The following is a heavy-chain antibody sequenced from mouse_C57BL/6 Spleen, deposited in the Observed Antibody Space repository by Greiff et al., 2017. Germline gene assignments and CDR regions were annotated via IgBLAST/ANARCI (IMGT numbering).Heavy chain of an antibody. V-gene: IGHV1-5*01. D-gene: IGHD2-4*01. Sequence: EVQLQQSGTVLARPGASVKMSCKTSGYTFTSYWMHWVKQRPGQGLEWIGAIYPGNSDTSYNQKFKGKAKLTAVTSASTAYRELSSLTNEDAAVYYWTRADYDDAMDYWGQGTSVTVSS. CDR1: GYTFTSYW. J-gene: IGHJ4*01. CDR3: TRADYDDAMDY. CDR2: IYPGNSDT.